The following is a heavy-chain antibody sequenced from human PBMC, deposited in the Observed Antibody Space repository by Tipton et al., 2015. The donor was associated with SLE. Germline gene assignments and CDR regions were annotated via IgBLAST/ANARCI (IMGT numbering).Heavy chain of an antibody. D-gene: IGHD3-10*01. CDR3: AKDGGYYYGSGSSY. Sequence: SLRLSCAASGFTFSNAWMSWVRQAPGKGLEWVSAISGSGGSTYYADSVKGRFTISRDNSKNTLYLQMNSLRAEDTAVYYCAKDGGYYYGSGSSYWGQGTLVTVSS. CDR1: GFTFSNAW. V-gene: IGHV3-23*01. CDR2: ISGSGGST. J-gene: IGHJ4*02.